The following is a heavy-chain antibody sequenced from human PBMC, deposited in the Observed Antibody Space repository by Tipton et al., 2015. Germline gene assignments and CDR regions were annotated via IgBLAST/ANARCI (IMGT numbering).Heavy chain of an antibody. Sequence: SLRLSCAASGFNFSPYVMHWVRQAPGKGLEWVALIWYDGSKKYYADSVKGRFTISRDNSKNTLFLQMNSLRAEDTAMYHCAREDYIWGGYRYTGRFDCWGQGTLVSVSS. V-gene: IGHV3-33*01. D-gene: IGHD3-16*02. CDR2: IWYDGSKK. CDR3: AREDYIWGGYRYTGRFDC. CDR1: GFNFSPYV. J-gene: IGHJ4*02.